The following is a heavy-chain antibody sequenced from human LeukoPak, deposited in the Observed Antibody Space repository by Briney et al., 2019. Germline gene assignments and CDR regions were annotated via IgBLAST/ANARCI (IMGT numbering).Heavy chain of an antibody. CDR1: GFSFSNFW. V-gene: IGHV3-74*01. CDR2: ISSDGSTT. Sequence: GGSPRLSCAASGFSFSNFWMHWVRQAPGKGLVCVSHISSDGSTTTYADSVKGRFTISRDNAENTLFLQMNSLRAEDTAVYYCAKDPPSSGTTFDYWGQGTLVTVSS. CDR3: AKDPPSSGTTFDY. J-gene: IGHJ4*02. D-gene: IGHD2/OR15-2a*01.